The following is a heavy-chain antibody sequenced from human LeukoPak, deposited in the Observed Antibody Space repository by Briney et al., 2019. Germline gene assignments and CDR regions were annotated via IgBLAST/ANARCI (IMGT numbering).Heavy chain of an antibody. Sequence: GGSLRLSCAASGFTFSSYEMNWVRQAPGKGLEWVSYISSSGSTIYYADSVKGRFTISRDNAKNSLYLQMNSLRAEDTAVYYCARDHRTMVRGVTPDAFDIWGQGTMVTASS. D-gene: IGHD3-10*01. CDR3: ARDHRTMVRGVTPDAFDI. CDR1: GFTFSSYE. CDR2: ISSSGSTI. J-gene: IGHJ3*02. V-gene: IGHV3-48*03.